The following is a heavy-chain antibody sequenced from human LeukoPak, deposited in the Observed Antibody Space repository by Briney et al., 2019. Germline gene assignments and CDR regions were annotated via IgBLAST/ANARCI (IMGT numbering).Heavy chain of an antibody. CDR3: ARDLHPYDSSGVDY. Sequence: GGSLRLSCAASGFTFSSYAMHWVRQAPGKGLEWVAVISYDGSNKYYADSVKGRFTISRDNSKNTLYLQMNSLRAEDTALYYCARDLHPYDSSGVDYWGQGTLVTVSS. V-gene: IGHV3-30-3*01. J-gene: IGHJ4*02. CDR1: GFTFSSYA. D-gene: IGHD3-22*01. CDR2: ISYDGSNK.